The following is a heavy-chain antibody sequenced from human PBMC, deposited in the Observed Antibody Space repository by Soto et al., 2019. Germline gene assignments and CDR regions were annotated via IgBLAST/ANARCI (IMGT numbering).Heavy chain of an antibody. CDR2: VYYRGRS. J-gene: IGHJ4*02. Sequence: PXEILSLTFTVSGGCFTNSSYYWGWIRQSPGKGLEWIGSVYYRGRSYSKSSVKSRVTISVDASKNRFSLSLNSVTASDTAVYFCVRKRTTVPTQAYFDYWGPGALVTVS. V-gene: IGHV4-39*01. CDR1: GGCFTNSSYY. CDR3: VRKRTTVPTQAYFDY. D-gene: IGHD4-17*01.